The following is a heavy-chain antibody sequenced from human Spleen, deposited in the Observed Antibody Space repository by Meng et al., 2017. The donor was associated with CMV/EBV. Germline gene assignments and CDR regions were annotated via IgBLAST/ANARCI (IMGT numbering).Heavy chain of an antibody. Sequence: GESLKISCAASGFTVSSNYMSWVRQAPGKGLEWVSSISSSSYIYYADSVKGRFTISRDNAKNSLYLQMNSLRAEDTAVYYCARDWGKDGYGNYWGQGTLVTVSS. D-gene: IGHD5-24*01. CDR1: GFTVSSNY. J-gene: IGHJ4*02. V-gene: IGHV3-69-1*01. CDR2: ISSSSYI. CDR3: ARDWGKDGYGNY.